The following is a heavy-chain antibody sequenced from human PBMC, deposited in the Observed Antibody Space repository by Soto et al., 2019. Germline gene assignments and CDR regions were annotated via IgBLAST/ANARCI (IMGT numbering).Heavy chain of an antibody. CDR1: GYTFTSYA. CDR2: INAGNGNT. CDR3: ASGPGGPDGPGDY. Sequence: QVQLVQSGAEVKKPGASVKVSCKASGYTFTSYAMHWVRQAPGQRLEWMGWINAGNGNTKYSQKFQGRVTITRDTSASTACMERSSLRSEDTAVYYCASGPGGPDGPGDYWGQGTLVTVSS. D-gene: IGHD2-15*01. J-gene: IGHJ4*02. V-gene: IGHV1-3*01.